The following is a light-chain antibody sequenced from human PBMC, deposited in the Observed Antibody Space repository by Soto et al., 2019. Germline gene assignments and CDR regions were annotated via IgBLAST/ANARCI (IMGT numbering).Light chain of an antibody. V-gene: IGLV2-18*02. Sequence: QSALTQPPSVSGSPGQSVTISCTGTSSDVGGYNRVSWYQQPPGTAPKLMIYEVSNRPSGVPDRFSGSKSGNTASLTISGLQAEDEGDYYCSACTSSYTLLFGGGTKVTVL. CDR2: EVS. CDR3: SACTSSYTLL. CDR1: SSDVGGYNR. J-gene: IGLJ2*01.